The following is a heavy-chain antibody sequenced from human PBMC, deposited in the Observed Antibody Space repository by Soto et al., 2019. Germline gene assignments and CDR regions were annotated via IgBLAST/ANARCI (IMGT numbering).Heavy chain of an antibody. CDR3: ARGGTPIDY. Sequence: QVQLVQSGAEVKKPGASVKVSCKASGYTFTNFGISWVRQAPGQGLEWMGWISAYNGNTNYAQTFQGRVTMTTDTSTSTDYMELRRLRSDDTAVYYGARGGTPIDYGGQGTLVTVSS. CDR2: ISAYNGNT. V-gene: IGHV1-18*01. J-gene: IGHJ4*02. D-gene: IGHD3-16*01. CDR1: GYTFTNFG.